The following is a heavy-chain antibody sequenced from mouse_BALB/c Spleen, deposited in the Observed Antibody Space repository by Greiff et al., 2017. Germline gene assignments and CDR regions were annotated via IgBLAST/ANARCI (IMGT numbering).Heavy chain of an antibody. V-gene: IGHV14-4*02. CDR1: GFNIKDYY. J-gene: IGHJ2*01. Sequence: VQLQQSGAELVRSGASVKLSCTASGFNIKDYYMHWVKQRPEQGLEWIGWIDPENGDTEYAPKFQGKATMTADTSSNTAYLQLSSLTSEDTAVYYCNAFDYFDYWGQGTTLTVSS. CDR2: IDPENGDT. CDR3: NAFDYFDY.